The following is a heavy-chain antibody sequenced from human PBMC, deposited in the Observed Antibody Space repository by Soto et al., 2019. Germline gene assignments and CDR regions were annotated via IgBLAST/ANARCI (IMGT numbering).Heavy chain of an antibody. CDR3: DGGFYWGDY. CDR2: ARNKANSYTT. CDR1: GFTFSDHY. D-gene: IGHD2-21*02. V-gene: IGHV3-72*01. Sequence: GGLLRLSCAAAGFTFSDHYIDWVRQGPGKGLEWVGRARNKANSYTTEYAASVKGRCTISRDDSKNSAYLQMNSLRAEDTAVFYCDGGFYWGDYWGRGTLVTVSS. J-gene: IGHJ4*02.